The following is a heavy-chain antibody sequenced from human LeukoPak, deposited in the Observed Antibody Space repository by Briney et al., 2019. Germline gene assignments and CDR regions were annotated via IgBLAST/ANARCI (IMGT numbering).Heavy chain of an antibody. J-gene: IGHJ4*02. D-gene: IGHD6-19*01. Sequence: GGSLRLSCAASGFTFSSYAMHWVRQAPDKGLEWVAVISYDGSNKYYADSVKGRFTISRDNSKNTLYLQMNSLRAEDTAVYYCARDGSSGWYGDWGQGTLVTVSS. V-gene: IGHV3-30*04. CDR2: ISYDGSNK. CDR1: GFTFSSYA. CDR3: ARDGSSGWYGD.